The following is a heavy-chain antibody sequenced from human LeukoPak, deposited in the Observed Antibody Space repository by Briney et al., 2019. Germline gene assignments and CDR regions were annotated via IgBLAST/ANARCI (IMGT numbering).Heavy chain of an antibody. J-gene: IGHJ4*02. D-gene: IGHD3-10*01. CDR3: ARRYSGSYSPVSY. CDR2: IYHSGST. Sequence: PSETLSLTCAVYGGSFSGYYWSWIRQPPGKGLEWIGEIYHSGSTNYNPSLKSRVTISVDTSKNQFSLRLNSVTAADTAVYYCARRYSGSYSPVSYWGQGTLVTVSS. CDR1: GGSFSGYY. V-gene: IGHV4-34*01.